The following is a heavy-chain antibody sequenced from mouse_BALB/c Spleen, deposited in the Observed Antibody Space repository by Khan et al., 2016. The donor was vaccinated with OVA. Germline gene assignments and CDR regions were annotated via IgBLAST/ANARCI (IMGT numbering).Heavy chain of an antibody. D-gene: IGHD2-14*01. Sequence: EVQLQESGPGLVKPSQSLSLTCTVTGYAITSDYAWNWIRQFPGNKLEWMGYISPTGSTSYNPSLKSRISITRDTSKNQFFLQLKSVTTEDTATYYCAISLYYSYGYALDCWGRGTSVTVSS. CDR1: GYAITSDYA. J-gene: IGHJ4*01. CDR2: ISPTGST. CDR3: AISLYYSYGYALDC. V-gene: IGHV3-2*02.